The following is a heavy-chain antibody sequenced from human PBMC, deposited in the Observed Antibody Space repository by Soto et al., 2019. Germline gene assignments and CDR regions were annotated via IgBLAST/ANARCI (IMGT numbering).Heavy chain of an antibody. CDR1: GGTFISYA. V-gene: IGHV1-69*13. CDR3: ASSTFFPDSRGYHFKNLDS. Sequence: SVKVSCKASGGTFISYAISWVRQAPGQGLEWMGGIIPIFGTANYAQKFQGRVTITADESTSTAYMELSSLRSEDTAVYYCASSTFFPDSRGYHFKNLDSWGQGTLVTVSS. J-gene: IGHJ5*01. CDR2: IIPIFGTA. D-gene: IGHD3-22*01.